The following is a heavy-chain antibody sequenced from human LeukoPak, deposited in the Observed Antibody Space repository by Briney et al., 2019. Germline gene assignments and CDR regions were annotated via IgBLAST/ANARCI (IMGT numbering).Heavy chain of an antibody. CDR1: GGSISSGGYY. J-gene: IGHJ5*02. CDR3: ARGRDPIVVVPAAYLGGFDP. CDR2: IYYSGST. D-gene: IGHD2-2*01. Sequence: SQTLSLTCTVSGGSISSGGYYWSWIRQHPGKGLEWIGYIYYSGSTYYNPSLKSRVTMSVDTSKNQFSLKLSSVTAADTAVYYCARGRDPIVVVPAAYLGGFDPWGQGTLVTVSS. V-gene: IGHV4-31*03.